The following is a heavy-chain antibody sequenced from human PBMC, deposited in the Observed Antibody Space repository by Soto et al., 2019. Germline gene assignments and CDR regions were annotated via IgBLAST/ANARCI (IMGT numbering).Heavy chain of an antibody. CDR1: GFTFSTYE. Sequence: PGGSLRLSCAASGFTFSTYEFNWVRQAPGRGLEWISYISVSGNIIKYADSVKGRFTISRDNAENSLHLHMSSLRVDDTAVYFCVRDTMRASADASLDYWGQGTQVTVS. D-gene: IGHD6-13*01. V-gene: IGHV3-48*03. CDR3: VRDTMRASADASLDY. CDR2: ISVSGNII. J-gene: IGHJ4*02.